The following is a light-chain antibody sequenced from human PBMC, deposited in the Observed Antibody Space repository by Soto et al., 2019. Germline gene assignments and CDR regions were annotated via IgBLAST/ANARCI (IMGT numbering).Light chain of an antibody. J-gene: IGKJ4*01. V-gene: IGKV3-20*01. Sequence: EIVLTQSPGSLSLSPGERATLSCRASQRVSATYLAWYQQKPGQAPRLLIYGASSRATGIPDRFSGSGSGIDFTLTISRLETEDFAVYYCQQYGRSFTFGRGTKVEIK. CDR3: QQYGRSFT. CDR2: GAS. CDR1: QRVSATY.